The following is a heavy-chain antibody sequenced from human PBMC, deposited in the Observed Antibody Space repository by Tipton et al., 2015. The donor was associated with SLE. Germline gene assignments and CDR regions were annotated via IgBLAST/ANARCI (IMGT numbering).Heavy chain of an antibody. D-gene: IGHD6-13*01. CDR2: ISGSGGST. Sequence: SLRLSCAASGFTFSSYAMSWVRQAPGKGLEWVSAISGSGGSTYYAGSVKGRFTISRDNSKNTLYLQMNGLRAEDTAVYYCGAAAAHGYFQHWGQGTLVTVSS. CDR3: GAAAAHGYFQH. V-gene: IGHV3-23*01. CDR1: GFTFSSYA. J-gene: IGHJ1*01.